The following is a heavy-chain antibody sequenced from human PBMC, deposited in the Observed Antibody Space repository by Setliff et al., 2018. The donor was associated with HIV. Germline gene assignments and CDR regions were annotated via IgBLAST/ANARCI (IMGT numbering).Heavy chain of an antibody. CDR1: GYIFSSYG. Sequence: ASVKVSCKASGYIFSSYGITWVRQAPGQGLEWMGWISAYSGNTNYAQKLQGRVTMTTDTSTNTASMELRRLRSNDTAAYYCVTSEPYNSSPFHWGQGTLVTVSS. D-gene: IGHD6-13*01. V-gene: IGHV1-18*01. CDR2: ISAYSGNT. J-gene: IGHJ4*02. CDR3: VTSEPYNSSPFH.